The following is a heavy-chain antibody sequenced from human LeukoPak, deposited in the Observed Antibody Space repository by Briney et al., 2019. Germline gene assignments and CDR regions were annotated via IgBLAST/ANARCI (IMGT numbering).Heavy chain of an antibody. J-gene: IGHJ6*03. CDR3: ARGRNYYYYYYMDV. V-gene: IGHV4-34*01. CDR1: GGSFSGYY. Sequence: SETLSLTCAVYGGSFSGYYWSWIRQPPGKGLEWIGEINHSGSTSYNPSLKSRVTISVDTSKNQFSLKLSSVTAADTAVYYCARGRNYYYYYYMDVWGKGTTVTVSS. CDR2: INHSGST.